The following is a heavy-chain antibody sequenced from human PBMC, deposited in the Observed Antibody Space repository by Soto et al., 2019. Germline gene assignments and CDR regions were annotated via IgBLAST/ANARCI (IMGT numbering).Heavy chain of an antibody. J-gene: IGHJ5*02. CDR3: ARDPLGATYGDYVRGRGWFDP. V-gene: IGHV3-21*01. Sequence: GGSLRLSCAASGFTFSSYSMNWVRQAPGKGLEWVSSISSSSSYIYYADSVKGRFTISRDNAKNSLYLQMNSLRAEDTAVYYCARDPLGATYGDYVRGRGWFDPWGQGTLVTVSS. D-gene: IGHD4-17*01. CDR1: GFTFSSYS. CDR2: ISSSSSYI.